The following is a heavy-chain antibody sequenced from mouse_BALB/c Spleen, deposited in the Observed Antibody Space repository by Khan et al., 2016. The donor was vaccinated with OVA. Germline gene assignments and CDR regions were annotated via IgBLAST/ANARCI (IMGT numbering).Heavy chain of an antibody. CDR3: ARQIYPGYFDV. V-gene: IGHV2-6-1*01. D-gene: IGHD2-1*01. Sequence: QVQLQQSGPGLVAPSQSLSITCTISGFSLTSYGIHWVRQPPGKGLEWLVVIWSDGITTYNSALKSRLSISKDNAKSQVFLKMNSLQTDDTAMYYCARQIYPGYFDVWGAGTTVTVSS. CDR2: IWSDGIT. CDR1: GFSLTSYG. J-gene: IGHJ1*01.